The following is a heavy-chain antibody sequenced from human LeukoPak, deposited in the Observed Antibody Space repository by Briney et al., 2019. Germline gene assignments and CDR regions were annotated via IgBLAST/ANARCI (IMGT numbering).Heavy chain of an antibody. CDR1: GFTFSDYY. CDR3: ARVNSFGFDY. J-gene: IGHJ4*02. Sequence: GGSLRLSCAASGFTFSDYYMSWIRQAPGKWLEWVSYISSSSSYTNYADSVEGRFTISRDNAKNSLYLQMNSLRAEDTAVYYCARVNSFGFDYWGQGTLVTVSS. CDR2: ISSSSSYT. V-gene: IGHV3-11*06. D-gene: IGHD5-18*01.